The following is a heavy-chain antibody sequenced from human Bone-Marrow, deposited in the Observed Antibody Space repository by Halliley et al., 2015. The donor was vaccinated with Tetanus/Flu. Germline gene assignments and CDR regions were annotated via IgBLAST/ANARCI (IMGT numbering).Heavy chain of an antibody. V-gene: IGHV1-18*01. Sequence: GWINPYNGNTNYAQKLQGRVAMTTDTSTTTAYLELKTLRSDDTAVYYCARGDCSASSCYFPFGSWGQGTLVTVSS. J-gene: IGHJ4*02. CDR2: INPYNGNT. CDR3: ARGDCSASSCYFPFGS. D-gene: IGHD2-15*01.